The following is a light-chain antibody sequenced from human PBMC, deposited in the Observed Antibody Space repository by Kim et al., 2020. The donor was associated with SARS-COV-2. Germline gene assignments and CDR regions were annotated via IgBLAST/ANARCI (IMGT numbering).Light chain of an antibody. CDR3: QQHNGF. J-gene: IGKJ4*01. CDR1: QSITSG. Sequence: TLSASVGDTVTITCRASQSITSGLAWYQQKPGKAPKLLIYLVSNLDSGVPSRFSGSGSGTHFTLTISSLQPDDFATYYCQQHNGFFGGGTKVDNK. V-gene: IGKV1-5*01. CDR2: LVS.